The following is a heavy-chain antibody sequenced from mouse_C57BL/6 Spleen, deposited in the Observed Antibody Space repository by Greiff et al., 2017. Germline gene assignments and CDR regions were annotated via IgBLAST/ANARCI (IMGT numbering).Heavy chain of an antibody. D-gene: IGHD1-1*01. Sequence: EVQLQQSGPGMVKPSQSLSLTCTVTGYSITSGYDWHWIRHFPGNKLEWVGYISYSGSTNYNPSLKSRISITHDTSKNHFFLKLNSVTTEDTATYYCARGDYSAWFAYWGQGTLVTVSA. CDR1: GYSITSGYD. CDR2: ISYSGST. V-gene: IGHV3-1*01. CDR3: ARGDYSAWFAY. J-gene: IGHJ3*01.